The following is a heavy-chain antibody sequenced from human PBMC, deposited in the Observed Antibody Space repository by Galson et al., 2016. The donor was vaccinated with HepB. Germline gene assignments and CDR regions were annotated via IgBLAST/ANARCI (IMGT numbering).Heavy chain of an antibody. J-gene: IGHJ5*02. D-gene: IGHD2-2*01. V-gene: IGHV3-23*01. CDR3: EKMGGCCSSATCYRADR. Sequence: SLRLSCAASGFTFSSYAMTWVRQAPGQGLEWVSAIIGSGDRTYYADSVKGRFTISRDNSKNTLYLQMNSLRAEDTAVYYCEKMGGCCSSATCYRADRWGQGTLVTVSS. CDR2: IIGSGDRT. CDR1: GFTFSSYA.